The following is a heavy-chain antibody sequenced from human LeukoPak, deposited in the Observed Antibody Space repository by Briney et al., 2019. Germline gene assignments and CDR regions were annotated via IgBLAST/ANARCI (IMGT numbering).Heavy chain of an antibody. CDR2: ISGSGGST. CDR1: GFTFSSYA. D-gene: IGHD4-17*01. V-gene: IGHV3-23*01. CDR3: AKVGGDYVVEYYFDY. Sequence: GGSLRLSCAASGFTFSSYAMSWVRQAPGKGLEWVSAISGSGGSTYYADSMKGRFTISRDNSKNTLYLQMNSLRAEDTAVYYCAKVGGDYVVEYYFDYWGQGTLVTVSS. J-gene: IGHJ4*02.